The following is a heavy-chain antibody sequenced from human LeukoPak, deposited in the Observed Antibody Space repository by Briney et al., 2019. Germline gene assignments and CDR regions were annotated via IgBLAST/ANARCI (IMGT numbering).Heavy chain of an antibody. CDR1: GFTFSSYA. CDR3: ARDSPPDY. CDR2: ISYDGSNK. V-gene: IGHV3-30*04. Sequence: GGSLRLSCAASGFTFSSYAIHWVRQAPGKGLEWVAVISYDGSNKNYADSVKGRFTISRDNAKNSLYLQMNSLRAEDTAVYYCARDSPPDYWGQGTLVTVSS. J-gene: IGHJ4*02.